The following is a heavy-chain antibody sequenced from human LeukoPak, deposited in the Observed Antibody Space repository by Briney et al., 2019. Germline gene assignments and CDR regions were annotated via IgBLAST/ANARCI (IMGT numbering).Heavy chain of an antibody. CDR1: GGSISSYY. CDR2: IYTSGST. Sequence: SETLSLTCTVSGGSISSYYWSWIRQPAGKGLEWIGRIYTSGSTNYNPSLKSRVTMSVGTSKNQFSLKLSSVTAADTAVYYCARSGPYYYDSSGYYFPYWGQGTLVTVSS. V-gene: IGHV4-4*07. J-gene: IGHJ4*02. CDR3: ARSGPYYYDSSGYYFPY. D-gene: IGHD3-22*01.